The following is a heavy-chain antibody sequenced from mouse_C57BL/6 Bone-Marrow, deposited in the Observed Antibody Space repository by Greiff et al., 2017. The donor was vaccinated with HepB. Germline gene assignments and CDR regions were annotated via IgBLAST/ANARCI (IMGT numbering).Heavy chain of an antibody. V-gene: IGHV1-64*01. CDR2: IHPNSGST. Sequence: VQLQQPGAELVKPGASVKLSCKASGYTFTSYWMHWVKQRPGQGLEWIGMIHPNSGSTNYNEKFKRKATLTVDKSSSTAYMQLSSLTSEDSAVYYCAREGYDVAYWGQGTLVTVSA. D-gene: IGHD2-2*01. J-gene: IGHJ3*01. CDR1: GYTFTSYW. CDR3: AREGYDVAY.